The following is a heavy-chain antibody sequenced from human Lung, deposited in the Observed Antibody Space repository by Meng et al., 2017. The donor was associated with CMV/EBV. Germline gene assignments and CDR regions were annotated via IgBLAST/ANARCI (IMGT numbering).Heavy chain of an antibody. V-gene: IGHV4-39*07. D-gene: IGHD2-2*01. Sequence: SETLSLXXTVSGGSISSSSYYWGWIRQPPGKGLEWIGSIYYSGSTYYNPFLKSRVTISVDTSKNQFSLKLSSVTAADTAVYYCARDIYHTDIVVVRSDAFDIWGQGXMVTVSS. CDR2: IYYSGST. CDR1: GGSISSSSYY. J-gene: IGHJ3*02. CDR3: ARDIYHTDIVVVRSDAFDI.